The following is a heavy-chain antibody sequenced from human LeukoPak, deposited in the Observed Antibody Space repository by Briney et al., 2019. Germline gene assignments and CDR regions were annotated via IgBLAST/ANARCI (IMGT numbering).Heavy chain of an antibody. CDR1: GFTVSSKY. CDR3: AREGITGTTSPYFDY. J-gene: IGHJ4*02. Sequence: GGSLRLSCAASGFTVSSKYMSWVRQAPGKGLGWVSVIYSGGSTYYADSVKGRFTISRDNSKNTLYLQMNSLRAEDTAVYYCAREGITGTTSPYFDYWGQGTLVTVSS. D-gene: IGHD1-20*01. CDR2: IYSGGST. V-gene: IGHV3-53*01.